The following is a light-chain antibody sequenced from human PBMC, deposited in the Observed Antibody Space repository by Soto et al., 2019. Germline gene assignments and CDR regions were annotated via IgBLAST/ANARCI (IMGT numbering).Light chain of an antibody. CDR3: QHYYSYSGT. Sequence: DIQMTQSPSTLSASVGDRLTIPCRASQNIETGLAWYQQKPGNAPNLLIYYASSLESGVSSRFSGSGSGTEFTLTISSLQPDDFATYYCQHYYSYSGTFGQGTKVDIK. CDR2: YAS. V-gene: IGKV1-5*01. J-gene: IGKJ1*01. CDR1: QNIETG.